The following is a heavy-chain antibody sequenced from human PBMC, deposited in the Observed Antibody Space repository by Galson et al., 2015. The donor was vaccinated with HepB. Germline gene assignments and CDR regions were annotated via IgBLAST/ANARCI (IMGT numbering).Heavy chain of an antibody. V-gene: IGHV3-74*01. Sequence: SLRLSCAASGFTFSSYWMHWVRQAPGKGLVWVSRINSDGSSTSYADSVKGRFTISRDNAKNTLYLQMNSLRAEDTAVYYCARDSLLGSITMVRVLEYWGQGTLVTVSS. CDR1: GFTFSSYW. CDR2: INSDGSST. D-gene: IGHD3-10*01. J-gene: IGHJ4*02. CDR3: ARDSLLGSITMVRVLEY.